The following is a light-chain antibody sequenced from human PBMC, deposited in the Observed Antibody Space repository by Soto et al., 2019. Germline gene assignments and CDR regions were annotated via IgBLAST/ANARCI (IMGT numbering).Light chain of an antibody. V-gene: IGKV3-20*01. CDR1: QSVSSSY. CDR3: QQYGSSPIT. CDR2: GAS. Sequence: EILLTQSPGPLSLSPGERATLSCRSSQSVSSSYLAWYQQKPGQAPRLLIYGASSRATGIPDRFSGSGSGTDCTLTISRLEPEDVAVYYCQQYGSSPITFGQGTRLEIK. J-gene: IGKJ5*01.